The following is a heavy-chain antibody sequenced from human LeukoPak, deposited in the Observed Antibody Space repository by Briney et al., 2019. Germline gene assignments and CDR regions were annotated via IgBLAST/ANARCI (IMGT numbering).Heavy chain of an antibody. CDR2: IIPIFGTA. CDR3: AREESSSWYALTDY. J-gene: IGHJ4*02. Sequence: GASVKVSCKASGYTFTGYYMHWVRQAPGQGLEWMGGIIPIFGTANYAQKFQGRVTITADESTSTAYMELSSLRSEDTAVYYCAREESSSWYALTDYWGQGTLVTVSS. D-gene: IGHD6-13*01. CDR1: GYTFTGYY. V-gene: IGHV1-69*13.